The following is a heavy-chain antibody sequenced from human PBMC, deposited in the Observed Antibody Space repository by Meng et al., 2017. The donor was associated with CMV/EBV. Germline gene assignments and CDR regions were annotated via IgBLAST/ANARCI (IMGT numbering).Heavy chain of an antibody. V-gene: IGHV3-66*01. CDR3: ARGDYFDY. Sequence: EVRRGVAGGGLVQPGGSLRLSCAASGFTVSSNYMSWVRQAPGKGLEWVSVIYSGGSTYYADSVKGRFTISRDNSKNTLYLQMNSLRAEDTAVYYCARGDYFDYWGQGTLVTASS. CDR2: IYSGGST. CDR1: GFTVSSNY. J-gene: IGHJ4*02.